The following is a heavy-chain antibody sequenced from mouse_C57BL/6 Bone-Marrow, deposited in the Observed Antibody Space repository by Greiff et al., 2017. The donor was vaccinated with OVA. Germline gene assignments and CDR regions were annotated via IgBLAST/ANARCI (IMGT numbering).Heavy chain of an antibody. J-gene: IGHJ2*01. CDR3: ARHEERGIYGRRGDYVDY. Sequence: QVQLQQSGAELVKPGASVKLSCKASGYTFTEYTIHWVKQRSGQGLEWIGWFYPGSGSIKYNEKFKDKATLTAEKSSSTVYMELSRLTSEDAAVYFCARHEERGIYGRRGDYVDYWGQGTTLTVSS. V-gene: IGHV1-62-2*01. CDR1: GYTFTEYT. CDR2: FYPGSGSI. D-gene: IGHD1-1*01.